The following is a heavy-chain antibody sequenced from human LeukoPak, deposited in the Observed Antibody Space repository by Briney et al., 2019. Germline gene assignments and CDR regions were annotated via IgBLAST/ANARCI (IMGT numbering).Heavy chain of an antibody. D-gene: IGHD5-12*01. J-gene: IGHJ3*02. V-gene: IGHV1-2*02. CDR1: GYTFTGYY. Sequence: ASVKVSCKASGYTFTGYYMHWVRHAPGQGLEWMGLINPNSGGTNYAQKFQGRVTMTRDTSISTAYMELSRLRSDDTAVYYCARDPRWLRLRGDAFDIWGQGTMVTVSS. CDR2: INPNSGGT. CDR3: ARDPRWLRLRGDAFDI.